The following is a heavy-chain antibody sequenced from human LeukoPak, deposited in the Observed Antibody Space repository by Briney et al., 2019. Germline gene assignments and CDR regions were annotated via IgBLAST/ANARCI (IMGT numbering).Heavy chain of an antibody. D-gene: IGHD3-22*01. CDR2: ISGSCGST. CDR3: AKVARITMIVVVITNEFYFDY. Sequence: GGSLRLSCAASGFTFSSYAMSWVRQAPGKGLEWVSAISGSCGSTYYADSVRGRFTISRDNSKNTLYLQMNSLRAEDTAVYYCAKVARITMIVVVITNEFYFDYWGQGTLVTVSS. CDR1: GFTFSSYA. V-gene: IGHV3-23*01. J-gene: IGHJ4*02.